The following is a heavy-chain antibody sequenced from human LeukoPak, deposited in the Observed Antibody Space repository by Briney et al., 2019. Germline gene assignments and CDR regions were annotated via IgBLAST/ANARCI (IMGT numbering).Heavy chain of an antibody. CDR1: GDSIRSTSYH. CDR2: IYYSGRT. D-gene: IGHD1-26*01. CDR3: ARPSGSYRAEYFQH. Sequence: PSETLSLTCTVSGDSIRSTSYHWGWIRQPPGKGLEWIGTIYYSGRTYYNPSLKSRVTIFVDTAKNQVSLKLSSVTAADTAVYYCARPSGSYRAEYFQHWGQGTLVTVSS. V-gene: IGHV4-39*01. J-gene: IGHJ1*01.